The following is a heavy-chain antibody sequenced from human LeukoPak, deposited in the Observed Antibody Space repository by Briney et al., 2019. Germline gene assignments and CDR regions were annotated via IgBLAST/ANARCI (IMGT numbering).Heavy chain of an antibody. CDR2: INPRDGST. J-gene: IGHJ4*02. D-gene: IGHD1-26*01. Sequence: ASVKVSCKASGHISSTSLIHWVRAAPGQGPVWMGLINPRDGSTLYARHLQSRVTMTRDTYTRTVYMELNSLGSEDTAVYFCAREAAVGACNFDYWGQGTLVTVSS. CDR1: GHISSTSL. CDR3: AREAAVGACNFDY. V-gene: IGHV1-46*04.